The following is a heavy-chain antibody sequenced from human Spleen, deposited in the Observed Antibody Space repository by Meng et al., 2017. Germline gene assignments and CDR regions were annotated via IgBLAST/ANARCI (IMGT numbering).Heavy chain of an antibody. Sequence: GESLKISCEASGFTFSTYSLNWVRQAPGKALEWVASITSSSAYIYYADSVKGRFIISRDNAKQSLYLQMSSLRAEDTAVYYCVRDSSQWTGFDYWGQGTLVTVSS. CDR3: VRDSSQWTGFDY. D-gene: IGHD6-19*01. J-gene: IGHJ4*02. CDR1: GFTFSTYS. CDR2: ITSSSAYI. V-gene: IGHV3-21*01.